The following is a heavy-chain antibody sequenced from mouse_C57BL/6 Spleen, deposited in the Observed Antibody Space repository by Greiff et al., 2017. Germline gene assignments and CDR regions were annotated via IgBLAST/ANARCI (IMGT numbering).Heavy chain of an antibody. CDR2: IDPENGDT. V-gene: IGHV14-4*01. CDR1: GFNIKDDY. Sequence: EVQLQQSGAELVRPGASVKLSCTASGFNIKDDYMHWVKQRPEQGLEWIGWIDPENGDTEYASKFQGKATITADTSSNTAYLQLSSLTSEDTAVYYCTTGYIRAYWGQGTLVTVSA. J-gene: IGHJ3*01. D-gene: IGHD1-1*01. CDR3: TTGYIRAY.